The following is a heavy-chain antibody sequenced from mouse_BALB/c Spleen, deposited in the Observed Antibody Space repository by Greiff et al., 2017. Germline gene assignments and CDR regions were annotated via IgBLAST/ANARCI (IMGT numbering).Heavy chain of an antibody. J-gene: IGHJ4*01. Sequence: VQLQQSGAELVKPGASVKLSCKASGYTFTSYWMHWVKQRPGQGLEWIGEINPSNGRTNYNEKFKSKATLTVDKSSSTAYMQLSSLTSEDSAVYYCARLLRLRNYAMDYWGQGTSVTVSA. CDR1: GYTFTSYW. D-gene: IGHD1-2*01. V-gene: IGHV1S81*02. CDR3: ARLLRLRNYAMDY. CDR2: INPSNGRT.